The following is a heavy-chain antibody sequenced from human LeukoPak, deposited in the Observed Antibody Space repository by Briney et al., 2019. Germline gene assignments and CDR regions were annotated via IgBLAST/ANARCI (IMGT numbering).Heavy chain of an antibody. CDR3: AREMEDGDYDYYYGMDV. J-gene: IGHJ6*02. D-gene: IGHD4-17*01. Sequence: ASVKVSCKASGYTFTSYAMHWVRQAPGQRLEWMGWINAGNGNTKYSQKFQGRVTITRDTSASTAYMELSSLRSEDTAVYYCAREMEDGDYDYYYGMDVWGQGTTVTASS. V-gene: IGHV1-3*01. CDR2: INAGNGNT. CDR1: GYTFTSYA.